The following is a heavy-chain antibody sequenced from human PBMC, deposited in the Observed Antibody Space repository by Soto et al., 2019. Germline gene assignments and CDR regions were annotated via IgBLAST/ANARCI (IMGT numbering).Heavy chain of an antibody. J-gene: IGHJ5*02. CDR2: ISTYSGDT. CDR1: GYTFFTYD. Sequence: QVHLVQSGVEVKTPGASVKVSCQASGYTFFTYDLSWVRQAPGQGLEWMGWISTYSGDTKYAQKFQGRVTMTTDTATTTAYLDLGSLSSDDTAVSYCARHHGPTTSEGWFDPWGQGTLVTVSS. V-gene: IGHV1-18*01. CDR3: ARHHGPTTSEGWFDP. D-gene: IGHD5-12*01.